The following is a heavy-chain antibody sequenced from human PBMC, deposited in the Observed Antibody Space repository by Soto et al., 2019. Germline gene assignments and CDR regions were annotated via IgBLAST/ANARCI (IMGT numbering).Heavy chain of an antibody. CDR1: GFTFSSHG. V-gene: IGHV3-23*01. CDR2: LSRSGGTT. CDR3: AKDGQYRTDGFDV. J-gene: IGHJ3*01. D-gene: IGHD6-6*01. Sequence: EAQLLESGGDWAQPGGSLRLSCAASGFTFSSHGMSWVRQAPGKGLEWIAGLSRSGGTTYYADSVKGRFTISRDNSKNTLDLIMNSLKVEDTALYYCAKDGQYRTDGFDVWGQGTMVTVSS.